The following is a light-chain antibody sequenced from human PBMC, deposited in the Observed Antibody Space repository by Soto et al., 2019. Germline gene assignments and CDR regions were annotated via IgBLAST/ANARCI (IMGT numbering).Light chain of an antibody. V-gene: IGKV3-15*01. CDR3: QQYNNWPPIT. CDR1: QSVSSN. CDR2: GAS. J-gene: IGKJ5*01. Sequence: EMVMTQSPATLSVSPGERATLSCRSGQSVSSNLAWYQQKPGQAPRLLIYGASTRATGIPARFSGSGSGTEFTLTISSLQSEDFAIYYCQQYNNWPPITFGQGTRLEIK.